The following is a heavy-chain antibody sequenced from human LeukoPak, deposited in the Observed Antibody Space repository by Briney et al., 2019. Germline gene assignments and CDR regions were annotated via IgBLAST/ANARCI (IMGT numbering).Heavy chain of an antibody. Sequence: SETLSLTCTVSGGSMLSVYWSWIRQPPGKGLEWIGYIYDSGNTNYNPSLKSRVAISVDTSKNQFSLKLSSVTAADTAVYYCARVHDPPPRYYYYMDVWGKGTTVTISS. V-gene: IGHV4-59*01. CDR3: ARVHDPPPRYYYYMDV. D-gene: IGHD1-1*01. CDR2: IYDSGNT. J-gene: IGHJ6*03. CDR1: GGSMLSVY.